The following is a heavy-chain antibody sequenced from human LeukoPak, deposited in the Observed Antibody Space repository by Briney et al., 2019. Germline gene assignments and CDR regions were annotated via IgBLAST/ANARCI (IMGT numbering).Heavy chain of an antibody. CDR1: GFTVSSNY. V-gene: IGHV3-23*01. Sequence: GGSLRLSCAASGFTVSSNYMSWVRQAPGKGLEWVSAISGSGGSTYYADSVKGRFTISRDNSKNTLYLQMNSLRAEDTAVYYCASRGIAVAGTKGAFDIWGQGTMVTVSS. D-gene: IGHD6-19*01. CDR3: ASRGIAVAGTKGAFDI. CDR2: ISGSGGST. J-gene: IGHJ3*02.